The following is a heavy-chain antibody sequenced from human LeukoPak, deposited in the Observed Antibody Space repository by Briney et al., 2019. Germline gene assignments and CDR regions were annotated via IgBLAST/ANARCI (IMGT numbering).Heavy chain of an antibody. D-gene: IGHD1-14*01. CDR2: ISSSGSTI. Sequence: PGGSLRPACAAAGFTFSDYYMSWIRQAPGKGLEWVSYISSSGSTIYYADSVKGRFTISRDNAKNSLYLQMNSLRAEDTAVYYCARDFYPNHSDYWGQGTLVTVSS. V-gene: IGHV3-11*04. CDR3: ARDFYPNHSDY. CDR1: GFTFSDYY. J-gene: IGHJ4*01.